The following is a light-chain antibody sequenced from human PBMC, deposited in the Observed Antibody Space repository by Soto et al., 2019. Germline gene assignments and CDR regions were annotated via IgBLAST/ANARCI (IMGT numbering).Light chain of an antibody. J-gene: IGLJ2*01. CDR3: SSCAGNNLGA. Sequence: KHMIYEVSKRPSGVPDRFSDSKSVNTASLTVSGLQAEDEADYYCSSCAGNNLGAFVGGTKLTVL. V-gene: IGLV2-8*01. CDR2: EVS.